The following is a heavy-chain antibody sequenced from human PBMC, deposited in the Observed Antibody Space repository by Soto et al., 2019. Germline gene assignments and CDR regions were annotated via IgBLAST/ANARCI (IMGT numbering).Heavy chain of an antibody. CDR1: GLSLSISGVG. J-gene: IGHJ4*02. CDR3: AHTPCKTCSFDY. CDR2: IYSDDDK. D-gene: IGHD2-15*01. Sequence: QITLKESGPTLVKPTQTLTLTCTFSGLSLSISGVGVGWIRQPPGKALEWLALIYSDDDKRYSPSLKNKLTITKDTSKNQVVLTMTNMDPVDTATYSCAHTPCKTCSFDYWGQGTLVTVSS. V-gene: IGHV2-5*02.